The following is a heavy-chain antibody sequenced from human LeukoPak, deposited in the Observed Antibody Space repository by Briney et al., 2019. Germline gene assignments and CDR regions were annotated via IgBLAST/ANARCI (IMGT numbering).Heavy chain of an antibody. CDR1: GXTFSSHW. Sequence: GGSLRLSCAASGXTFSSHWMSWVRQAPGKGLEWVANINQDGSEKYYVDSVKGRFTISRDNAKNSLYLQMSSLRAEDTAVYYCARAVYGYFDFWGQGTLLTVSS. CDR3: ARAVYGYFDF. CDR2: INQDGSEK. J-gene: IGHJ4*02. D-gene: IGHD3-10*01. V-gene: IGHV3-7*04.